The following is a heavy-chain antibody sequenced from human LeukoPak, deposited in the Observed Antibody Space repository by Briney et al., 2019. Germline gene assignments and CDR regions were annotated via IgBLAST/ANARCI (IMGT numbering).Heavy chain of an antibody. J-gene: IGHJ4*02. V-gene: IGHV3-30*02. CDR2: IRYDGSNK. CDR1: GFTFSSYS. D-gene: IGHD4-23*01. Sequence: GGSLRLSCAASGFTFSSYSMNWVRQAPGKGLEWVAFIRYDGSNKYYADSVKGRFTISRDNSKNTLYLQMNSLRAEDTAVYYCATTVAKQDDRDYWGQGTLVTVSS. CDR3: ATTVAKQDDRDY.